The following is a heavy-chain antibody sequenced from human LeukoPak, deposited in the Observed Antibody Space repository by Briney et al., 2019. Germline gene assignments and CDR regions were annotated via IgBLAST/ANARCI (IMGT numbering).Heavy chain of an antibody. V-gene: IGHV1-24*01. D-gene: IGHD6-13*01. J-gene: IGHJ5*02. Sequence: ASVKVSCKVSGYTLTELSMHWVRQAPGKGLEWMGVFDPEDGETIYAQKFQGRVTMTEDTSTDTAYMELSSLRSEDTAVYYCATDRRILPIAAAAGFDPWGQGTLVTVSS. CDR1: GYTLTELS. CDR2: FDPEDGET. CDR3: ATDRRILPIAAAAGFDP.